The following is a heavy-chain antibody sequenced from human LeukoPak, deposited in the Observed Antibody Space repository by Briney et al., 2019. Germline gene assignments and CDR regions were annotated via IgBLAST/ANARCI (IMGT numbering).Heavy chain of an antibody. J-gene: IGHJ4*02. CDR2: IYTSGST. D-gene: IGHD4-23*01. CDR1: GGSISSGNYY. Sequence: SQTLSLTCSVSGGSISSGNYYWRWIRQPAGKGLEWIGRIYTSGSTNYNPSLKSRVTISVDTSKNQFSLKLSSVTAADTAVYYCARSVYGGNSVSEEWGQGTLVTVSA. V-gene: IGHV4-61*02. CDR3: ARSVYGGNSVSEE.